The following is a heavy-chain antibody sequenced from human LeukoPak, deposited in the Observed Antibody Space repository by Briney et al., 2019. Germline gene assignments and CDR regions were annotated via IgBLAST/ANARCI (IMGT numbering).Heavy chain of an antibody. V-gene: IGHV1-8*01. J-gene: IGHJ3*02. CDR3: AREPRSSWYRVAFDN. Sequence: ASVKVSCKASGYTFTSYDLHWVRQATGQGLEWMGCMNPNSANTGYAQKVQGTVTTTRNTTTSTVYMELSSLRSEATDVYYCAREPRSSWYRVAFDNWGQGTMVTVSS. CDR1: GYTFTSYD. D-gene: IGHD6-13*01. CDR2: MNPNSANT.